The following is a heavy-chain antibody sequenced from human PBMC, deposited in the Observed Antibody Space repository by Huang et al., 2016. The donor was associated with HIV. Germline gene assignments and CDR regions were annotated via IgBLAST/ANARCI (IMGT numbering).Heavy chain of an antibody. Sequence: QVQLQESGPGLVKPSETLSLTCTVSGGSMSSYYWSWIRQPPGRGLEWIGYMYYSGSTHYTPSLKSRVTISVDTSKNQFSLRLSSVTAADTAVYYCASASIAARRWFDPWGQGSLVTVSS. J-gene: IGHJ5*02. D-gene: IGHD6-6*01. V-gene: IGHV4-59*01. CDR1: GGSMSSYY. CDR2: MYYSGST. CDR3: ASASIAARRWFDP.